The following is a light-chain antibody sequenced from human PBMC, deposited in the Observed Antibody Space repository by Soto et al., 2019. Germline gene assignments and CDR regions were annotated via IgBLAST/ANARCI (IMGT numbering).Light chain of an antibody. V-gene: IGLV2-23*02. CDR2: EVS. Sequence: QSVLTQPASVSGSPGQSITISCTGTSSDVGNYNHVSWYQQHPGKAPKLMIYEVSKRPSGVSNRFSGSKSGNTASLTISGLHAEEDDDYYCCSYAGSRTYVVFGGGTKLTVL. CDR1: SSDVGNYNH. CDR3: CSYAGSRTYVV. J-gene: IGLJ2*01.